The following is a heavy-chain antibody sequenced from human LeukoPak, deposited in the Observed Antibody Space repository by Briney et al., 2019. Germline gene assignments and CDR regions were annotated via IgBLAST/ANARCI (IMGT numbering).Heavy chain of an antibody. CDR3: ARGFFVRENPGSWFDP. CDR1: GGSISSGSYS. V-gene: IGHV4-30-2*01. CDR2: IYHTGNT. D-gene: IGHD3-10*02. Sequence: PSETLSLTCAVSGGSISSGSYSWNWIRQPPGKGLERIGYIYHTGNTFYNPSLKSRVTISVDRSKNQFSLRLTSVTAADTAVYYCARGFFVRENPGSWFDPWGQGTLVTVSS. J-gene: IGHJ5*02.